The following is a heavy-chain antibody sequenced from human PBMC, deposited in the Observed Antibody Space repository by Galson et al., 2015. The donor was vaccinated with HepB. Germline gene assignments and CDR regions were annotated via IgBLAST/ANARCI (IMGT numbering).Heavy chain of an antibody. J-gene: IGHJ4*02. CDR3: ARDLAVVVPAATLRY. V-gene: IGHV1-2*02. CDR2: INPNSGGT. CDR1: GYTFTGYY. D-gene: IGHD2-2*01. Sequence: SVKVSCKASGYTFTGYYMHWVRQAPGQGLEWMGWINPNSGGTNYAQKFQGRVTMTRDTSISTAYMELSRLRSDDTAVYYCARDLAVVVPAATLRYWGQGTLVTVSS.